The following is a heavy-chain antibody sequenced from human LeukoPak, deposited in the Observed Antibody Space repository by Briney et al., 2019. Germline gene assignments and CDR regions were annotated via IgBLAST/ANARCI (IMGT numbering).Heavy chain of an antibody. CDR3: ARFRTWGDKAFDY. Sequence: GGSLRLSCAASGFTFSSYWMSWVRQAPGKGLEWVANIKQDGSEKYYVDSVKGRFTISRDNAKNSLYLQTNSLRAEDTAVYYCARFRTWGDKAFDYWGQGTLVTVSS. J-gene: IGHJ4*02. V-gene: IGHV3-7*01. D-gene: IGHD2-21*02. CDR1: GFTFSSYW. CDR2: IKQDGSEK.